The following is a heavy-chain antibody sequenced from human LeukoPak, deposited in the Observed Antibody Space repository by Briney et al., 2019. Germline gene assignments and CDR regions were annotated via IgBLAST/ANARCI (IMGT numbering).Heavy chain of an antibody. J-gene: IGHJ6*04. Sequence: PGGSLRLPCAASGFTFSSYAMSWVRQAPGKGLEWVSAISGSGGDTYYADSVKGRFSISRDNSKNTLSLQMNSLRAEDTAVYYCAKSRADFWSSSDVWGKGTTVTVSS. CDR3: AKSRADFWSSSDV. V-gene: IGHV3-23*01. D-gene: IGHD3-3*01. CDR2: ISGSGGDT. CDR1: GFTFSSYA.